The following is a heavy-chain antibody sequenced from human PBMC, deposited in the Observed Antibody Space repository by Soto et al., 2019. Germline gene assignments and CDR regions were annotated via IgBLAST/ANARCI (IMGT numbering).Heavy chain of an antibody. CDR3: ARPANIAGRAGAHYYYYGMDV. D-gene: IGHD1-26*01. J-gene: IGHJ6*02. Sequence: SVKVSCKTSEGSFSNYAISWVRQAPGQGLEWMGGIVPVFGSVKYAQNFHGRVTLTADTVTTTAYMELSSLRSDDTAVYYCARPANIAGRAGAHYYYYGMDVWGQGTTVTVSS. CDR2: IVPVFGSV. CDR1: EGSFSNYA. V-gene: IGHV1-69*06.